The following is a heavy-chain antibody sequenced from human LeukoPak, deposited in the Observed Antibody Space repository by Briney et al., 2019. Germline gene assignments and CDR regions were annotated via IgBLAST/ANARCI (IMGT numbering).Heavy chain of an antibody. Sequence: GGSLRLSCAASGFTFSSYWMSWVRQAPGKGLEWVANIKQVGSEKYYVDSVKGRSTISRDNAKNSLYLQMNSLRAEDTAVYYCARSAMIVVVITVDAFDIWGQGTMVTVSS. V-gene: IGHV3-7*01. CDR2: IKQVGSEK. CDR1: GFTFSSYW. D-gene: IGHD3-22*01. J-gene: IGHJ3*02. CDR3: ARSAMIVVVITVDAFDI.